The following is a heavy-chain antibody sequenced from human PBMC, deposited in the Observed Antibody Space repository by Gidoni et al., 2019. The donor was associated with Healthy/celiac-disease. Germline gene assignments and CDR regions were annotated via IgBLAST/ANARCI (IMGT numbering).Heavy chain of an antibody. V-gene: IGHV1-2*04. Sequence: QVQLVQSGAEVKKPGASVKVSCKAYGYTFTVYYMHWVRQAPGQGLEWMGWINPNSGGTNDAQKFQGWVTMTRDTSISTAYMELSRLRSDDTAVYYCAREGLDQQLKTSGMDVWGQGTTVTVSS. D-gene: IGHD6-13*01. CDR1: GYTFTVYY. CDR2: INPNSGGT. J-gene: IGHJ6*02. CDR3: AREGLDQQLKTSGMDV.